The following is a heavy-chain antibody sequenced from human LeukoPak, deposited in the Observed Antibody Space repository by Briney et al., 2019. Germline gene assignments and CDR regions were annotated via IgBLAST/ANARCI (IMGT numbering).Heavy chain of an antibody. D-gene: IGHD3-3*01. CDR3: SRDCEATYYDFWSGYSANFDY. J-gene: IGHJ4*02. V-gene: IGHV3-7*01. CDR2: IKQDGSEK. CDR1: GFTFSSYW. Sequence: GGSLRLSCAASGFTFSSYWMSWVRQAPGKGLEWVANIKQDGSEKYYVDSVKGRFTISRDNAKNSLYLQMNSLRAEDTAVYYCSRDCEATYYDFWSGYSANFDYWGQGTLVTVSS.